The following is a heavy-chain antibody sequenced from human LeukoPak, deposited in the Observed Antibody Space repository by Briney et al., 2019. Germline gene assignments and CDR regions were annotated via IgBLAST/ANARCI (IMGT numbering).Heavy chain of an antibody. D-gene: IGHD1-1*01. CDR2: ISGGGGST. J-gene: IGHJ4*02. CDR1: GFTFSSYA. Sequence: GGSLRLSCAASGFTFSSYAMSWVRQAPGKGLEWVSAISGGGGSTYHAESVKGWFTISRDNSKNTLYLQMDSLRAEDTAVYYGAKDVQGWAFDYWGQGTLVTVSS. CDR3: AKDVQGWAFDY. V-gene: IGHV3-23*01.